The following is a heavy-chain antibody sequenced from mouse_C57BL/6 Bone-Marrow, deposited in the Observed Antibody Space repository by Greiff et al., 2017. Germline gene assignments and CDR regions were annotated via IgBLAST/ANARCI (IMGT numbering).Heavy chain of an antibody. CDR2: ISDGGSYT. D-gene: IGHD2-3*01. CDR1: GFTFSSYA. Sequence: EVQVVESGGGLVKPGGSLKLSCAASGFTFSSYAMSWVRQTPEKRLEWVATISDGGSYTYYPDNVKGRFTISRDNAKNNLYLQMSHLKSEDTAMYYCARDLGGYYRGGYFDVWGKGTTVTVSS. V-gene: IGHV5-4*01. CDR3: ARDLGGYYRGGYFDV. J-gene: IGHJ1*03.